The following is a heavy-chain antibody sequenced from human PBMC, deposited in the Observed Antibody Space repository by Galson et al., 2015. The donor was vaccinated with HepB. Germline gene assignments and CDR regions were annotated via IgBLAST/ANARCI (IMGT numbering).Heavy chain of an antibody. CDR2: ISYDGSNK. CDR1: GFTFSSYA. D-gene: IGHD3-10*01. V-gene: IGHV3-30-3*01. CDR3: AREGYYGSGSYYGGHFDY. J-gene: IGHJ4*02. Sequence: SLRLSCAASGFTFSSYAMHWVRQAPGKGLEWVAVISYDGSNKYYADSVKGRLTISRDNSKNTLYLQMNSLRAEDTAVYYCAREGYYGSGSYYGGHFDYWGQGTLVTVSS.